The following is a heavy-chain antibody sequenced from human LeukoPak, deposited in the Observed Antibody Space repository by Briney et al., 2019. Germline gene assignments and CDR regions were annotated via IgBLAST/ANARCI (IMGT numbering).Heavy chain of an antibody. J-gene: IGHJ4*02. V-gene: IGHV4-59*01. D-gene: IGHD4-17*01. Sequence: SETLSLTCTVSGGSISSYYWSWIRQPPGKGLEWIGYIYYSGSTNYNPSLKSRVTISVDTSKNQFSLELSSVTAADTAVYYCTRKGRRGYGDYIDYWGQGTLVTVSS. CDR1: GGSISSYY. CDR2: IYYSGST. CDR3: TRKGRRGYGDYIDY.